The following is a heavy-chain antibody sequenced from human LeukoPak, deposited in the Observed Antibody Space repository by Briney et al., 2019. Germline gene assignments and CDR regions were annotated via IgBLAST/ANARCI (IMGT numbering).Heavy chain of an antibody. CDR2: ISGSGGST. CDR3: AKGQQLVRGGFDY. Sequence: GGSLRLSCAASGFTFSSYAMSWVRQAPGKGLEWVSAISGSGGSTYYADSVKGRFTISRDNSKNTLYLQMNSLRAEGTAVYYCAKGQQLVRGGFDYWGQGTLVTVPS. D-gene: IGHD6-13*01. V-gene: IGHV3-23*01. CDR1: GFTFSSYA. J-gene: IGHJ4*02.